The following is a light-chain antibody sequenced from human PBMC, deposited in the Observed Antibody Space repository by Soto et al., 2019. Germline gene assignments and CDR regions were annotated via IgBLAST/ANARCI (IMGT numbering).Light chain of an antibody. Sequence: QSVMTQPASVSGSPGQSITISCTGTSSGVGGYNYVSWYQQHPGKAPKLMIYEVSNRPSGVSNRFSGSKSGNTASLTISGLQSEDEAAYYCSSYTSSSTRVFGTGTKLTVL. CDR3: SSYTSSSTRV. V-gene: IGLV2-14*01. J-gene: IGLJ1*01. CDR2: EVS. CDR1: SSGVGGYNY.